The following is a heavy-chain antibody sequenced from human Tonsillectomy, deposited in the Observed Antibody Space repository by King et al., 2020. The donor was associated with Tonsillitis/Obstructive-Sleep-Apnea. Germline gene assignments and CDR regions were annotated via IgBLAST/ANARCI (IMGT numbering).Heavy chain of an antibody. V-gene: IGHV4-34*01. Sequence: VQLQQWGAGLLKPSETLSLTCAVYGGSFSGYYWSWIRQPPGKGLEWIGDINHSGSTNSNPSLKSRVTISVDTSKNQFFLNLSSVTAADPAVYYCARGMGTPGDYGGQEALSPVSS. CDR2: INHSGST. CDR1: GGSFSGYY. D-gene: IGHD1-1*01. CDR3: ARGMGTPGDY. J-gene: IGHJ4*02.